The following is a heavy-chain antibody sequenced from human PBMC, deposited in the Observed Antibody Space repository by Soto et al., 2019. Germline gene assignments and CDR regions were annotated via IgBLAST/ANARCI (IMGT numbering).Heavy chain of an antibody. CDR2: IYYSGST. CDR1: GGSISSSSYY. D-gene: IGHD4-17*01. Sequence: LSETLSLTCTVSGGSISSSSYYWGWIRQPPGKGLEWIGSIYYSGSTYYNPSLKSRVTISVDTSKNQFSLKLSSVTAADTAVYYCARLTTVTTLFDYWGQGTLVTVSS. CDR3: ARLTTVTTLFDY. J-gene: IGHJ4*02. V-gene: IGHV4-39*01.